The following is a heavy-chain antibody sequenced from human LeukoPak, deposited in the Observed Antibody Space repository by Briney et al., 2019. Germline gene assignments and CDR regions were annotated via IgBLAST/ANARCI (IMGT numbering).Heavy chain of an antibody. V-gene: IGHV3-23*01. CDR3: AKDRARVGATFFDY. CDR2: ISGSGGST. J-gene: IGHJ4*02. Sequence: PGGSLRLSCAASGLTFSSYAMSWVRQAPGKGLEWVSAISGSGGSTYYADSVKGRFTISRDNSKNTLYLQMNSLRAEDTAVYYCAKDRARVGATFFDYWGQGTLVTVSS. D-gene: IGHD1-26*01. CDR1: GLTFSSYA.